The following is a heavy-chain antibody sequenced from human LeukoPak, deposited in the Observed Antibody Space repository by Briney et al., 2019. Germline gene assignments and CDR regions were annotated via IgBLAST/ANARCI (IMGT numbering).Heavy chain of an antibody. CDR3: ARDCSGGSCHFDY. J-gene: IGHJ4*02. V-gene: IGHV1-18*01. CDR2: ISGYNGNT. CDR1: GYIFTSYG. D-gene: IGHD2-15*01. Sequence: ASVKVSCKASGYIFTSYGISWVRQAPGQGPEWMGWISGYNGNTNYAQKLQGRVTMTTDTSTSTAYMELRSLRSDDTAVYYCARDCSGGSCHFDYWGQGTLVTVSS.